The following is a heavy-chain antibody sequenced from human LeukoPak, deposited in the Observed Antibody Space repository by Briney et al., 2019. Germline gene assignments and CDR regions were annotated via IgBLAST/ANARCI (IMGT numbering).Heavy chain of an antibody. D-gene: IGHD4-23*01. V-gene: IGHV3-74*01. J-gene: IGHJ3*02. CDR1: GFTFSSYW. CDR3: ARDKYGGNSNAFDI. CDR2: IATDGSST. Sequence: GGSLRLSCAAFGFTFSSYWMHWVRQVPGKGLVWVSRIATDGSSTTYADYVKGRFTISRDNAENTLYLQMNSLRAEDTAVYYCARDKYGGNSNAFDIWGQGTLVTVSS.